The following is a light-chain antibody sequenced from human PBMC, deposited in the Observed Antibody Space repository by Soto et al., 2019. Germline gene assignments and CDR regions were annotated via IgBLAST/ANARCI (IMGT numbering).Light chain of an antibody. V-gene: IGLV2-14*01. Sequence: QSALTQPASVSGSPGQSITISCSGTSSDVGGYNYVSWYQQHPDKAPNLLIYEVSNRPSGVSNRFSGSKSGNTASLTISGLQAEDEADYYCSSYSSSSTLVFGGGTKVTVL. CDR3: SSYSSSSTLV. CDR1: SSDVGGYNY. J-gene: IGLJ2*01. CDR2: EVS.